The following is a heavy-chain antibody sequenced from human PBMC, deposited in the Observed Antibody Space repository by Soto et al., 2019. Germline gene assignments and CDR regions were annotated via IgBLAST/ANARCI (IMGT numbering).Heavy chain of an antibody. CDR3: ARQVQGSGWYYFDY. Sequence: SETLSLTCTVSGGSISSSIYYWGWIRQPPGKGLEWIGSIYYSGSTYNNPSLKSRVTISVDTSKNQFSLKLSSVTAADTAVYYCARQVQGSGWYYFDYWGQGTLVTVS. D-gene: IGHD6-19*01. CDR2: IYYSGST. CDR1: GGSISSSIYY. J-gene: IGHJ4*02. V-gene: IGHV4-39*01.